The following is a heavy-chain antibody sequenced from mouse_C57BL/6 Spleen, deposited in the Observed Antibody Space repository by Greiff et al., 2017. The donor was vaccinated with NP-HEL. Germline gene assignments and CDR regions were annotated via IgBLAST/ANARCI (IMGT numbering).Heavy chain of an antibody. Sequence: VQLQQSGAELARPGASVKLSCKASGYTFTSYGISWVKQRTGQGLEWIGEIYPRSGNTYYNEKFKGKATLTADKSSSTAYMELRSLTSEDSAVYFCAREDYYGSSENYCDYWGQGTTLTVSS. CDR2: IYPRSGNT. V-gene: IGHV1-81*01. J-gene: IGHJ2*01. D-gene: IGHD1-1*01. CDR1: GYTFTSYG. CDR3: AREDYYGSSENYCDY.